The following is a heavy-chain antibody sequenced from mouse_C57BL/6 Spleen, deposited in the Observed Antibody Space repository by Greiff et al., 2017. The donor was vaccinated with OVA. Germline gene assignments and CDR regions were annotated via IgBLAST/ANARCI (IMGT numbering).Heavy chain of an antibody. V-gene: IGHV1-69*01. CDR2: IDPSDSYI. CDR3: ARSDYNSSNWYFDV. D-gene: IGHD1-1*01. J-gene: IGHJ1*03. CDR1: GFTFTSYW. Sequence: QVQLQQSGAELVLPGASVKLSCKASGFTFTSYWMHWVKQRPGKGLEWIGEIDPSDSYINYNQKFKGKFTLSVDKSSSTVYMQLSSLTSEDSAVYYCARSDYNSSNWYFDVWGTETTDTVST.